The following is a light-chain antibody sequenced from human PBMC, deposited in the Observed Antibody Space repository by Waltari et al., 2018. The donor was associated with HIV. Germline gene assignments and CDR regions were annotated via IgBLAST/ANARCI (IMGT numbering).Light chain of an antibody. CDR3: AARDDSLNGYV. J-gene: IGLJ1*01. CDR2: SNN. V-gene: IGLV1-44*01. Sequence: QSVLTQPPSASGTPGQRVTIPCSGSSSNIGNNTVNWYQQLPGTAPKTLIYSNNQRPSGVPDRFSGSKSGTSASLAISGLQSEDEADYYCAARDDSLNGYVFGTGTKVTVL. CDR1: SSNIGNNT.